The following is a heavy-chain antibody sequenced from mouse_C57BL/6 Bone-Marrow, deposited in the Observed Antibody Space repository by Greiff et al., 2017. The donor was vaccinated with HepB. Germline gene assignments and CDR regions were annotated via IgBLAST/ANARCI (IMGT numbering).Heavy chain of an antibody. Sequence: VMLVDSGGGLVKPGGSLKLSCAASGFTFSCHAMSWVRQTPEKRLEWVATISDGGSYTYYPDNVKGRFTISRYNAKNNLYLQMSHLKSEDPAMYYCARGGLLRGRVFDYWGEGTTLAVSS. CDR2: ISDGGSYT. CDR3: ARGGLLRGRVFDY. CDR1: GFTFSCHA. J-gene: IGHJ2*01. D-gene: IGHD1-1*01. V-gene: IGHV5-4*03.